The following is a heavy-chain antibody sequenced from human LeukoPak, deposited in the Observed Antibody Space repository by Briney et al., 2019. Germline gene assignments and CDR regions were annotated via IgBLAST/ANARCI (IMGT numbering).Heavy chain of an antibody. CDR2: IYYSGST. CDR3: ARDRYYYGSGSYYFDY. D-gene: IGHD3-10*01. Sequence: SETLSLTCTVSGGSISSYYWSWIRQPPGKGLEWIGYIYYSGSTNYNPSLKSRVTISVDTSKNQFSLKLSSVTAADTAVYYCARDRYYYGSGSYYFDYWGQGTLVTVSS. V-gene: IGHV4-59*01. CDR1: GGSISSYY. J-gene: IGHJ4*02.